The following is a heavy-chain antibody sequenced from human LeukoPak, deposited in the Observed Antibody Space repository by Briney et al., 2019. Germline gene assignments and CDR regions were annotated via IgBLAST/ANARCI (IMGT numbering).Heavy chain of an antibody. D-gene: IGHD3-22*01. CDR1: GLTFSSYD. J-gene: IGHJ3*02. V-gene: IGHV3-23*01. CDR3: AKDHYYDSSGYLKEYAFDI. CDR2: ISGSGGST. Sequence: GGSLRLSCAASGLTFSSYDMSWVRQAPGKGLEWVSAISGSGGSTYYADSVKGRFTISRDNSKNTLYLQMNSLRAEDTAVYYCAKDHYYDSSGYLKEYAFDIWGQGTMVTVSS.